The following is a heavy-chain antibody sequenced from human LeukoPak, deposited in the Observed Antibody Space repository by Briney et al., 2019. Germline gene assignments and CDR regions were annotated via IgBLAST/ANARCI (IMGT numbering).Heavy chain of an antibody. CDR2: IYYSGST. J-gene: IGHJ4*02. Sequence: SQTLSLTCTVSGGSISSGGYYWSWIRQHPGKGLEWIGYIYYSGSTYYNPSLKSRVTISVDTSKNQFSLKLSSVTAADTAVYYCARVRPYGDYRLSEVDYRGQGTLVTVSS. CDR1: GGSISSGGYY. V-gene: IGHV4-31*03. CDR3: ARVRPYGDYRLSEVDY. D-gene: IGHD4-17*01.